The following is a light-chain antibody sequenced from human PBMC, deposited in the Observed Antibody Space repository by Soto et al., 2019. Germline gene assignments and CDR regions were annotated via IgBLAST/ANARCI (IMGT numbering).Light chain of an antibody. CDR1: QSVSSY. CDR2: DAS. CDR3: QQRSNWPIT. Sequence: EIVLTQSPATLSLSPGERATLSCRASQSVSSYLLWYQQKPGQAPRLLIYDASNRATGIPARFSGSGSETDFTLTISSLEPEDFAAYYCQQRSNWPITFGQGTRLEIK. V-gene: IGKV3-11*01. J-gene: IGKJ5*01.